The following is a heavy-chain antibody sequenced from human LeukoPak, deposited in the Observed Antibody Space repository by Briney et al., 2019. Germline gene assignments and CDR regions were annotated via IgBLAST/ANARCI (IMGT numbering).Heavy chain of an antibody. CDR2: ITSKADGGTT. Sequence: GGSLRLSCAASGFTFSNAWMSWVRQAPGKGLEWVARITSKADGGTTDYPAPVKGRFTISRDDSKKTLYLQMNSLKTEDTAVYYCTTDLWFGELLQDYWGQGTLVTVSS. J-gene: IGHJ4*02. V-gene: IGHV3-15*01. CDR1: GFTFSNAW. D-gene: IGHD3-10*01. CDR3: TTDLWFGELLQDY.